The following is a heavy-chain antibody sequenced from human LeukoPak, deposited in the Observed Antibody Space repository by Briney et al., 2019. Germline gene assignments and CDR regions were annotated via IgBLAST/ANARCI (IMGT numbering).Heavy chain of an antibody. D-gene: IGHD3-22*01. CDR1: GFTFTNYW. CDR3: ARKTYYYDTSPAGWFDT. Sequence: PGGSLRLSCVASGFTFTNYWMSWVRQTPGKWLEWVANINQDGSAENYVDSVEGRFTISRDNAKNSLYLQMNSLSAEDTATYYCARKTYYYDTSPAGWFDTWGQGTLGTVSS. V-gene: IGHV3-7*01. J-gene: IGHJ5*02. CDR2: INQDGSAE.